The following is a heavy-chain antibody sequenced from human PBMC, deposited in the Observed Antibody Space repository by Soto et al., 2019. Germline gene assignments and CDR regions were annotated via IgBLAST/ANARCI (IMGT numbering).Heavy chain of an antibody. Sequence: QVQLQESGPGLVKPPQTLSLTCTVSGGSISSGNYYWSWIRQPPGKGLEWIGYISYSGSTYYNPSLKSRVTIAVDTSKNQFSLKLSSVTAADTAVYFCASDHAIYDSSGYYRPYWYFDLWGRGTLVTVSS. V-gene: IGHV4-30-4*01. CDR3: ASDHAIYDSSGYYRPYWYFDL. J-gene: IGHJ2*01. CDR1: GGSISSGNYY. CDR2: ISYSGST. D-gene: IGHD3-22*01.